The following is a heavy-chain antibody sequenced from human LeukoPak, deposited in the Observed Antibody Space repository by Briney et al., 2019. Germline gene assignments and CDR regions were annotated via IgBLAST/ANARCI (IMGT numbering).Heavy chain of an antibody. CDR3: ARGMYMWNVPFDY. V-gene: IGHV1-2*07. CDR1: GYTFTGYY. J-gene: IGHJ4*02. Sequence: ASVKVSCKASGYTFTGYYMHWVRQAPGQGLEWMGWINPNSGGTNYTHKFQGRVTMTRDTSISTAYLELSRLRSDDTAVYYCARGMYMWNVPFDYWGQGTLVTVSS. D-gene: IGHD1-20*01. CDR2: INPNSGGT.